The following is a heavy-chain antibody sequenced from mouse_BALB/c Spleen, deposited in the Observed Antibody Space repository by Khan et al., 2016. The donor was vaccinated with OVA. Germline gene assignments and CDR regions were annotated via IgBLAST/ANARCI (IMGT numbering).Heavy chain of an antibody. CDR2: INPSNIYT. Sequence: VQLQESGAELARPGASVKMSCKASGYTFTSYTIHWVKQRPGQGLEWIGYINPSNIYTNYNQKFRDKATLTADKSSRTAYIQLSSLTSDDSAVYYCSRVGPYRCNYGAWFAYWGQGTLVTVSA. V-gene: IGHV1-4*01. CDR3: SRVGPYRCNYGAWFAY. D-gene: IGHD2-1*01. CDR1: GYTFTSYT. J-gene: IGHJ3*01.